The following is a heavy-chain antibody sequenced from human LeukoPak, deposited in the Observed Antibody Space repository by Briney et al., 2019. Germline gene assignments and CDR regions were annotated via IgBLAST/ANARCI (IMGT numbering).Heavy chain of an antibody. D-gene: IGHD6-13*01. J-gene: IGHJ4*02. Sequence: TGGSLRLSCAASGFTFRNYGMHWVRQAPGKGLEWVAVIWYDGSNKYYAESVQGRFTISRDNSKNTVYFQMNTLRAEDTALYYCARDGSSSWAFFEHWGQGTLVTVSS. CDR2: IWYDGSNK. CDR3: ARDGSSSWAFFEH. V-gene: IGHV3-33*01. CDR1: GFTFRNYG.